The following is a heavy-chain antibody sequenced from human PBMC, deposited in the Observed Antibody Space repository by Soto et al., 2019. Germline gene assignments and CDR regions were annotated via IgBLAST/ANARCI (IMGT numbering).Heavy chain of an antibody. CDR3: ARVSTGDTSPNYFDF. J-gene: IGHJ4*02. V-gene: IGHV3-33*01. CDR2: VWFDGTKE. D-gene: IGHD2-21*02. Sequence: QVHLVESGGGVVQPGRSLRLSCAASGFTFSYYGMHWVRQAPGQGLEWVAFVWFDGTKEFYADSVKGRFTISRDNSSNTLYLQMNSLRAEDTALYYCARVSTGDTSPNYFDFWGQGTLVTVSS. CDR1: GFTFSYYG.